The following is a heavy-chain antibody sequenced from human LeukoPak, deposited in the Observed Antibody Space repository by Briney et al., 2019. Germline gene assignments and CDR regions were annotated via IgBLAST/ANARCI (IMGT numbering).Heavy chain of an antibody. CDR2: IKQDGSEK. CDR3: AKDRWHDLLTGNFDY. Sequence: PGGSLRLSCAASGFTVSSNYMSWVRQAPGKGLEWVANIKQDGSEKYYVDSVKGRFTISRDTSKNTVYLQMNSLRTEDTAVYHCAKDRWHDLLTGNFDYWGLGTLVTVSS. CDR1: GFTVSSNY. V-gene: IGHV3-7*01. D-gene: IGHD3-9*01. J-gene: IGHJ4*02.